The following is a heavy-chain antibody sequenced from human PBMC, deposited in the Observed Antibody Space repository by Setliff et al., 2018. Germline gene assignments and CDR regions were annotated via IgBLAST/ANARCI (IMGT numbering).Heavy chain of an antibody. J-gene: IGHJ4*02. CDR2: ITWDSAGI. V-gene: IGHV3-9*01. CDR3: ARTSTVTRNPLFDY. Sequence: GGSLRLSCAASGFSFDDYAMHWVRQAPGKGLEWVSGITWDSAGIGYVDSAKGRFTISRDNAKNSLYLQMNSLRAEDTAVYYCARTSTVTRNPLFDYWGQGTLVTVSS. CDR1: GFSFDDYA. D-gene: IGHD4-17*01.